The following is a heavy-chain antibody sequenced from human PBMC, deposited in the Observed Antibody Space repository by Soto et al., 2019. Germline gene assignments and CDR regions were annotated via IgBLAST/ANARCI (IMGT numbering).Heavy chain of an antibody. Sequence: ASVKVSCKASGYTFTSYGISWVRQAPGQGLEWMGWISAYNGNTHYVQKLQGRVTMTTDTSTSTAYLELRSLRSDDTAVYYCARDGSSSGGFDYFDYWGQGTLVTVSS. D-gene: IGHD6-6*01. V-gene: IGHV1-18*04. CDR2: ISAYNGNT. CDR3: ARDGSSSGGFDYFDY. J-gene: IGHJ4*02. CDR1: GYTFTSYG.